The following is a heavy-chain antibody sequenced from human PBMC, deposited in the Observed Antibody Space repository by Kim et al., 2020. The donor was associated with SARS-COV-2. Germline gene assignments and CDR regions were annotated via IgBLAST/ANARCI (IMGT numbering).Heavy chain of an antibody. Sequence: GGSLRLSCAASGFTFSDYSMSWIRQAPGKGLEWVAYITSDGRNINYADSVKGRFTISRDNAKNSLYLQMNSLRAEDTAVYYCARGPCECVRGSIRVDY. D-gene: IGHD3-10*02. V-gene: IGHV3-11*01. CDR1: GFTFSDYS. CDR3: ARGPCECVRGSIRVDY. CDR2: ITSDGRNI. J-gene: IGHJ4*01.